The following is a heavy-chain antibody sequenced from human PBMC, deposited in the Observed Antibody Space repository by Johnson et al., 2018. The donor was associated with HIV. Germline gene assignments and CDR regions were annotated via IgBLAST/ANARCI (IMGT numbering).Heavy chain of an antibody. CDR3: ARKYYDSSGYSDASDI. V-gene: IGHV3-30*04. CDR2: ISYDGSIT. J-gene: IGHJ3*02. Sequence: QVQLVESGGGVVQPGRSLRLSCAASGFTFSSYAMHWVRQAPGKGLEWVALISYDGSITYYADSVKGRFTISRDNAKNTLYLQMNSLRAEDTAVYYCARKYYDSSGYSDASDIWGQGTMVTVSS. D-gene: IGHD3-22*01. CDR1: GFTFSSYA.